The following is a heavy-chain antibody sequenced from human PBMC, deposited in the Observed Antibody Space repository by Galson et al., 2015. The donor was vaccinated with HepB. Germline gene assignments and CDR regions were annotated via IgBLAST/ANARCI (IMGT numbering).Heavy chain of an antibody. CDR2: TYYRSKWYN. V-gene: IGHV6-1*01. D-gene: IGHD3-10*01. CDR3: AYGDWFDS. J-gene: IGHJ5*01. Sequence: CAISGDSVSSNSASWNWIRQSPSRGLEWLGRTYYRSKWYNDYARSVKSRITIKPDTSKNQVSLHLNSVTPEDTAVYYCAYGDWFDSWGQGTLVTVSS. CDR1: GDSVSSNSAS.